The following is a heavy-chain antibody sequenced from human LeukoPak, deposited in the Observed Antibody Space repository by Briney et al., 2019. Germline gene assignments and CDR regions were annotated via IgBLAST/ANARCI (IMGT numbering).Heavy chain of an antibody. V-gene: IGHV1-18*01. CDR2: ISGYTGDT. D-gene: IGHD2-15*01. J-gene: IGHJ3*01. CDR3: ARAGYCGDGGCRGGSAFNV. Sequence: PGASVKVSCKTSGYTFTNYDIYWVRQAPGQGLECMGWISGYTGDTKYAQILQGRFTVTTDTSTSTAYMELRSLTYDDTAVYYCARAGYCGDGGCRGGSAFNVWGQGTMVTVSS. CDR1: GYTFTNYD.